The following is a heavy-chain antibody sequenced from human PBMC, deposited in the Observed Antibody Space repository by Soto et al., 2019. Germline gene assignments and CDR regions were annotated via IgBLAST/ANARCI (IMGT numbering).Heavy chain of an antibody. V-gene: IGHV4-31*03. CDR2: IYYSGST. CDR3: ARDTPRGYSYGSFDY. CDR1: GCSISSGGYY. J-gene: IGHJ4*02. D-gene: IGHD5-18*01. Sequence: PXETLSLTCTVSGCSISSGGYYWSWIRQHPGKGLEWIGYIYYSGSTYYNPSLKSRVTISVDTSKNQFSLKLSSVTAADTAVYYCARDTPRGYSYGSFDYWGQGTLVTVSS.